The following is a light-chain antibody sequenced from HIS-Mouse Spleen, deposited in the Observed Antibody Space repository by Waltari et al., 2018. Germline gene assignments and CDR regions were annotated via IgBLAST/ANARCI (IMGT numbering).Light chain of an antibody. CDR2: DVR. Sequence: QSALTQPASVSGSPGQSITISCTGTSSDVGGYNYVSWYQQPPGKAPNLMIYDVRNRPSGVSNRFSGSKSGNTASLTISGLQAEDEADYYCSSYTSSSTVVFGGGTKLTVL. CDR3: SSYTSSSTVV. J-gene: IGLJ2*01. CDR1: SSDVGGYNY. V-gene: IGLV2-14*03.